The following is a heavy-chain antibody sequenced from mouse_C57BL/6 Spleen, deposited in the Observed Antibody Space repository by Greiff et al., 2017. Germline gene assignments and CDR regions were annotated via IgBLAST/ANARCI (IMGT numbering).Heavy chain of an antibody. CDR2: ISSGGSYT. V-gene: IGHV5-6*01. Sequence: EVQGVESGGDLVKPGGSLKLSCAASGFTFSGYGMSWVRQTPDKRLEWVATISSGGSYTYYPDSVKGRFTISRDNAKNTLYLQMSSLKSEDTAMYYCARTGTEARDYWGQGTSVTVSS. D-gene: IGHD4-1*01. CDR1: GFTFSGYG. CDR3: ARTGTEARDY. J-gene: IGHJ4*01.